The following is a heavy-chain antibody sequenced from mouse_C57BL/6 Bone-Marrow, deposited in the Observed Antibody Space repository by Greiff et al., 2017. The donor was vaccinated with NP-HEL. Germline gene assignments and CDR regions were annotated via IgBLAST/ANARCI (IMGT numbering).Heavy chain of an antibody. J-gene: IGHJ2*01. Sequence: VKLQQPGAELVRPGSSVKLSCKASGYTFTSYWMHWVKQRPIQGLEWIGNIDPSDSETHYNQKFKDKATLTVDKSSSTAYMQLSSLTSEDSAVYYCARERDYGSSPHFDYWGQGTTLTVSS. CDR1: GYTFTSYW. CDR3: ARERDYGSSPHFDY. CDR2: IDPSDSET. V-gene: IGHV1-52*01. D-gene: IGHD1-1*01.